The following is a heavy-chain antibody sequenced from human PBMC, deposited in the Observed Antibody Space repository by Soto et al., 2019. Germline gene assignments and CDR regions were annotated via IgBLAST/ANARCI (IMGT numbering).Heavy chain of an antibody. D-gene: IGHD3-22*01. CDR2: IYYSGST. V-gene: IGHV4-30-4*01. Sequence: PSETLSLTCTVSGGSISSFYYYWSWIRQPPGKGLEWIGYIYYSGSTYYNPSLKSRVTISVDTSKNQFSLKLSSVTAADTAVYYCARVAPYYDSSGYSEHFDYWGQGTLVTVSS. J-gene: IGHJ4*02. CDR3: ARVAPYYDSSGYSEHFDY. CDR1: GGSISSFYYY.